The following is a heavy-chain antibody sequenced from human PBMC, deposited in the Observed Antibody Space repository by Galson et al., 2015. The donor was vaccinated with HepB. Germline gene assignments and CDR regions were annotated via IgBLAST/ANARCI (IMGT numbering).Heavy chain of an antibody. J-gene: IGHJ3*02. V-gene: IGHV1-2*06. Sequence: SVKVSCKASGYTFTGYYMHWVRQAPGQGLEWMGRINPNSGGTNYAQKFQGRVTMTRDTSISTAYMELSRLRSDDTAVYYCARDLDPGIAVDDAFDIWGQGTMVTVSS. D-gene: IGHD6-19*01. CDR2: INPNSGGT. CDR1: GYTFTGYY. CDR3: ARDLDPGIAVDDAFDI.